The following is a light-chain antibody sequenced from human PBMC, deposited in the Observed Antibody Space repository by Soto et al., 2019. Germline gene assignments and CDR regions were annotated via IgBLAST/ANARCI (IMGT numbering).Light chain of an antibody. J-gene: IGKJ2*01. Sequence: DVVMTQSPLSLPVTLGQPASISCRSSQSLVYSDGNNYLTWFQQRQGQSTRRLIYKVSNRDSRVPDRFSWSGSSPDFTLKISRVEAKDVAVYYFMHGSNRPYTFGLWTRMEIK. CDR1: QSLVYSDGNNY. CDR2: KVS. CDR3: MHGSNRPYT. V-gene: IGKV2-30*01.